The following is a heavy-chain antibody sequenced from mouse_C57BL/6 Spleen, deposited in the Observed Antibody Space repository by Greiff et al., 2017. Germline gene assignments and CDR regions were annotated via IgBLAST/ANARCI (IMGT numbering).Heavy chain of an antibody. V-gene: IGHV1-19*01. CDR1: GYTFTDYY. Sequence: VQLQQSGPVLVKPGASVKMSCKASGYTFTDYYMNWVKQSHGKSLEWIGVINPYNGGTSYNQKFKGKATLTVDKSASTAYMELNSLTSEDSAVYYCARGWDLSLAYWGQGTLVTVSA. J-gene: IGHJ3*01. CDR2: INPYNGGT. CDR3: ARGWDLSLAY. D-gene: IGHD1-1*02.